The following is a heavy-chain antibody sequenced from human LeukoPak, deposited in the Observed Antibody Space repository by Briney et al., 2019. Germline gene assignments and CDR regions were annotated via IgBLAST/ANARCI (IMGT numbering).Heavy chain of an antibody. CDR2: ISGSGGST. CDR3: AKDTGFTRPTSYSSSSYFDY. J-gene: IGHJ4*02. D-gene: IGHD6-13*01. V-gene: IGHV3-23*01. Sequence: PGGSLRLSCAASGFTFSSYAMSWVREAPGKGLDWVSAISGSGGSTYYADSVKGRFTISRGNSKNTLYLQMNSLRAEDTAVYYCAKDTGFTRPTSYSSSSYFDYWGQGTLVTVSS. CDR1: GFTFSSYA.